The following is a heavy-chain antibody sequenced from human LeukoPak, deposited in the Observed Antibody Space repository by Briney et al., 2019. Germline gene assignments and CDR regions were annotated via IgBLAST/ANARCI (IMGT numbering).Heavy chain of an antibody. V-gene: IGHV1-8*01. D-gene: IGHD3-10*01. CDR1: GYTFTRYD. Sequence: ASVKVSCKASGYTFTRYDINWVRQATGQGLEWMGWMNPNSGNTGYAQKFQGRVTMTRNTSISTAYMELSSLRSEDTAVYYCARGYFGSPSPAPEIHYWGQGTLVTVSS. J-gene: IGHJ4*02. CDR2: MNPNSGNT. CDR3: ARGYFGSPSPAPEIHY.